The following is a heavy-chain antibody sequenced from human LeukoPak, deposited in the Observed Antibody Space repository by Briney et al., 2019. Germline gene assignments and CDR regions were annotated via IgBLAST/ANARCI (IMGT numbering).Heavy chain of an antibody. CDR1: GGTFNNSA. D-gene: IGHD4-17*01. J-gene: IGHJ5*02. V-gene: IGHV1-69*05. CDR2: IMPLFGTA. Sequence: SVKVSCKTSGGTFNNSAISWVRQAPVQGLEWLGGIMPLFGTAGYAQKFQGRVTITKDESTRTVYLELTSLTSDDTAVYYCARDVHGDYGSGWFDPWGQGTLVSVSS. CDR3: ARDVHGDYGSGWFDP.